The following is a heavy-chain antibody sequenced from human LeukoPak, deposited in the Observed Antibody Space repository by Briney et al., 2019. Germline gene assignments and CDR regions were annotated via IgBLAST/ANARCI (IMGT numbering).Heavy chain of an antibody. V-gene: IGHV3-23*01. J-gene: IGHJ4*02. D-gene: IGHD3-10*01. CDR1: VFTFNLHA. Sequence: GGSLRLSCAASVFTFNLHAMSWFRQSREKGLEWVSSFTRTEHTTYRADSVEGRFTISRDNLKNTVYLQMNSMRGEDTAISYCAKDRPNFYEASGSYYNMKGDFWGQGTLVTVSS. CDR3: AKDRPNFYEASGSYYNMKGDF. CDR2: FTRTEHTT.